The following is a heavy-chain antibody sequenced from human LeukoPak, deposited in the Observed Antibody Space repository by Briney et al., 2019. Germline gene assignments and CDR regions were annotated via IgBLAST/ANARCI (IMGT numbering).Heavy chain of an antibody. CDR3: ARHGLREGYYASGRRAGWFDP. CDR2: IFRSGST. CDR1: GDSMSSNNW. Sequence: PSETLSLTCDVSGDSMSSNNWWSWVRQPPGKGLEWIGEIFRSGSTNYNPSLRSRVTISADASKKQFSLELKSLTAADTAVYYCARHGLREGYYASGRRAGWFDPWGQGTLVTVSS. V-gene: IGHV4-4*02. D-gene: IGHD3-10*01. J-gene: IGHJ5*02.